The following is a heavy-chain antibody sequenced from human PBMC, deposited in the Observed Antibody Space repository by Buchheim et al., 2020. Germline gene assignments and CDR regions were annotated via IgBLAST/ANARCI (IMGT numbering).Heavy chain of an antibody. J-gene: IGHJ6*02. V-gene: IGHV3-74*02. CDR1: GFTFSSYW. CDR2: INSDGRTT. CDR3: VTSGSYYYYAMDV. Sequence: EVQLVESGGGLVQPGGSLRLSCAASGFTFSSYWMHWVRQAPGKGLVCVARINSDGRTTTYADSVKGRFTISSDNAMNTLYLQMNGLRAEDTAVYYCVTSGSYYYYAMDVWGQGTT. D-gene: IGHD3-22*01.